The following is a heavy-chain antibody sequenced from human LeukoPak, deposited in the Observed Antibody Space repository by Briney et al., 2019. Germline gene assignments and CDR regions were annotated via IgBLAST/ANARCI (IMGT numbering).Heavy chain of an antibody. CDR3: AKGRFAVRGGLDY. CDR2: ISGSGGST. J-gene: IGHJ4*02. V-gene: IGHV3-23*01. Sequence: GGSLRLSCAASGFTFSSYGMSWVREAPGKGLEWVSAISGSGGSTYYADSVKGRFTISRDNSKNTLYLQMNSLRAEDTAVYYCAKGRFAVRGGLDYWGQGTLVTVSS. CDR1: GFTFSSYG. D-gene: IGHD3-10*01.